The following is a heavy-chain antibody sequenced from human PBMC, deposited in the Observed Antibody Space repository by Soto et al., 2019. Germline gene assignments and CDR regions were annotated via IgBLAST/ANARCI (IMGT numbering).Heavy chain of an antibody. D-gene: IGHD6-19*01. V-gene: IGHV3-30*18. J-gene: IGHJ6*02. CDR2: ISYDGSNK. CDR1: GFTFSNYG. CDR3: VKDGSSGWPYLYDMDV. Sequence: GGSLRLSCAASGFTFSNYGMHWVRQAPGKGLEWVAVISYDGSNKYYADSVKGRFTISRDNSKNTLYLQMSSLRAEDTAVYYCVKDGSSGWPYLYDMDVWGQGTTVTVSS.